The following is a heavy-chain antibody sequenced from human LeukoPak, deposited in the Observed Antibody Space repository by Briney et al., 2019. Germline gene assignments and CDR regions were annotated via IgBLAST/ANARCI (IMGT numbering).Heavy chain of an antibody. V-gene: IGHV3-7*01. CDR1: GFTVSSNY. J-gene: IGHJ6*03. CDR3: ARDHAFSYYYYYMDV. CDR2: INQDGSEK. Sequence: GGSLRLSCAGSGFTVSSNYMSWVRQAPGKGLEWVANINQDGSEKYYVDSVKGRFTISRDNAKNSLYLQMNSLRAEDTAVYYCARDHAFSYYYYYMDVWGKGTTVTVSS. D-gene: IGHD3-3*01.